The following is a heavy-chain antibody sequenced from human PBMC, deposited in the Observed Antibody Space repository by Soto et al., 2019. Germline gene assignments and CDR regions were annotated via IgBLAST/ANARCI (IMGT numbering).Heavy chain of an antibody. J-gene: IGHJ4*02. Sequence: SETLSLTCAVSGGSISSSNWWSWVRQPPGKGLEWNGEIYHSGSTNYNPSLKSQVTISVDKSKNQFSLKMSSVTAADTAVYYCARANTVTTETYYFDYWGQGTLVTVS. CDR2: IYHSGST. CDR1: GGSISSSNW. D-gene: IGHD4-17*01. CDR3: ARANTVTTETYYFDY. V-gene: IGHV4-4*02.